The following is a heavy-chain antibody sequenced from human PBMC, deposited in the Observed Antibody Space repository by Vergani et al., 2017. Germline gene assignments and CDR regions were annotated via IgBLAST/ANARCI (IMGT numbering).Heavy chain of an antibody. CDR1: GGTFSSYA. V-gene: IGHV1-69*13. CDR2: IIPIFGTA. Sequence: QVQLVQSGAEVKKPGSSVKVSCKASGGTFSSYAISWVRQAPGQGLEWMGRIIPIFGTANYAQKFQGRVTITAEESTSTAYMELRSLRSEDPAVYYCARPQRYYDILTGNSVSYDYWGQGTLVTVSS. J-gene: IGHJ4*02. CDR3: ARPQRYYDILTGNSVSYDY. D-gene: IGHD3-9*01.